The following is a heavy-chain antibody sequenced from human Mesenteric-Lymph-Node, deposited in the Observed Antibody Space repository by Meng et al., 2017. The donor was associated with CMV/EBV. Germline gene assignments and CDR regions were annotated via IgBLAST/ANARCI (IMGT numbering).Heavy chain of an antibody. CDR2: IYYTGSA. J-gene: IGHJ4*02. CDR3: ARGVSGYNYGADY. Sequence: VPGDSISSGGHYWNWIRQYPGKGLEWIGYIYYTGSAYYNPSLKSRITISVDTSKNQFSLKLTSATAADTAVYYCARGVSGYNYGADYWGQGILVTVSS. V-gene: IGHV4-31*02. D-gene: IGHD5-24*01. CDR1: GDSISSGGHY.